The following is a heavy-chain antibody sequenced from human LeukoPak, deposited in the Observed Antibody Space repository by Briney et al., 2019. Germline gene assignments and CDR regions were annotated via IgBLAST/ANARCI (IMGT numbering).Heavy chain of an antibody. J-gene: IGHJ6*02. CDR2: INPIDGAT. CDR3: ARDFYYYGSGTFMDV. Sequence: ASVKVSCKASGYTFIGHYMHWVRQAPGQGLEWMGWINPIDGATNFAQTLQGRVTMTRDTATNTAYMELSSLRSDDTAVYYCARDFYYYGSGTFMDVWGRGTTVTVS. CDR1: GYTFIGHY. V-gene: IGHV1-2*02. D-gene: IGHD3-10*01.